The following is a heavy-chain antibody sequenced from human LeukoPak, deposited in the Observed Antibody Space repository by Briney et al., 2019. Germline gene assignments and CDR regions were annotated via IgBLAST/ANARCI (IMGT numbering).Heavy chain of an antibody. J-gene: IGHJ4*02. CDR2: IKEDGSEK. CDR3: ARWTSG. Sequence: GGSLRLSCEASGFTFSGYWMSWVRQAAGKGLEWVANIKEDGSEKNYVESVKGRFTISRDNDKNSLYLQMNSLRAEDTAVYYCARWTSGWGQGTLVTVSS. V-gene: IGHV3-7*01. D-gene: IGHD3/OR15-3a*01. CDR1: GFTFSGYW.